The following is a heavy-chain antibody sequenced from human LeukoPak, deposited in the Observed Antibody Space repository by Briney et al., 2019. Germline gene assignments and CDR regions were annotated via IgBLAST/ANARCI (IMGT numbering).Heavy chain of an antibody. CDR1: GGSISSYY. CDR2: IHYSGRT. D-gene: IGHD3-10*01. J-gene: IGHJ4*02. Sequence: SETLSLTCTVSGGSISSYYWSWIRQPPGKGLEWIGYIHYSGRTDYNPSLKSRVTISVDTSRTQFFLKLSSVTAADTAVYYCGRAISGSIDYWGQGTLVSVSS. V-gene: IGHV4-59*01. CDR3: GRAISGSIDY.